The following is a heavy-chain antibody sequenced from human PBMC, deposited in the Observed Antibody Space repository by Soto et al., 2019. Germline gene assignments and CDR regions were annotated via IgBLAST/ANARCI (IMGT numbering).Heavy chain of an antibody. Sequence: SLRLSCAASGFTFSSYAMSWVRQAPGKGLEWVSAISGSGGSTYYADSVKGRFTISRDSSKNTLYLQMNSLRAEDTAVYYCAKSHSSGWYYFDYWGQGTLVIVSS. CDR2: ISGSGGST. CDR1: GFTFSSYA. CDR3: AKSHSSGWYYFDY. V-gene: IGHV3-23*01. D-gene: IGHD6-19*01. J-gene: IGHJ4*02.